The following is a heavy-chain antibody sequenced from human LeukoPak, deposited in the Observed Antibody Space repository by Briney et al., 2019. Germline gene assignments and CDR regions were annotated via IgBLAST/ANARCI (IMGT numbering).Heavy chain of an antibody. CDR2: INPTTGRT. CDR1: EYTFTSYY. V-gene: IGHV1-46*01. J-gene: IGHJ4*01. D-gene: IGHD3/OR15-3a*01. CDR3: TRDADGGLVYVY. Sequence: ASVKVSCKASEYTFTSYYIHWVRQAPGQGLEWMGVINPTTGRTTYAQKFQGRGTMTRDTSTRTVYMELSSLRSEDTAVYYCTRDADGGLVYVYWGQGTLVTVSS.